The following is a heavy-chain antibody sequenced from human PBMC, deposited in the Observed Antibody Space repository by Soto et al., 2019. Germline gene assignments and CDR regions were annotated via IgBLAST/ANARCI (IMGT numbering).Heavy chain of an antibody. V-gene: IGHV3-11*01. CDR2: ISNSGGTT. CDR3: ATGQQYHVH. D-gene: IGHD2-2*01. J-gene: IGHJ4*02. CDR1: RFRFGDYS. Sequence: GGSLRLSCAASRFRFGDYSMTWIRQAPGKGLEWVSYISNSGGTTYYADSVKGRFTISRDNAKNSLYLQMNNLRAEDTALYYCATGQQYHVHWGRGTLVTVSS.